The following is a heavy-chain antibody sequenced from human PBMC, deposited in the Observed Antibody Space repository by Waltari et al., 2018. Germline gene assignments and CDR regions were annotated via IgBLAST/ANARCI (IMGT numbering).Heavy chain of an antibody. V-gene: IGHV1-69*14. J-gene: IGHJ3*01. CDR1: GGTFSSYA. Sequence: QVQLVQSGAEVKKPGSSVKVSCKTSGGTFSSYAITWVRQAPGQGLEWMGGIIPVFGSTNYAQKFQGRVTITADKSTSTAYMEVSGLRSEDTAIYYCAKGFDRASFDSWGQGTMVTVSS. D-gene: IGHD3-9*01. CDR3: AKGFDRASFDS. CDR2: IIPVFGST.